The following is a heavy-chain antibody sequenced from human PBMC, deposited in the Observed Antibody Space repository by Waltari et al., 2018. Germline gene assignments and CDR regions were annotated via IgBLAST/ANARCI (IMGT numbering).Heavy chain of an antibody. D-gene: IGHD1-26*01. J-gene: IGHJ3*01. V-gene: IGHV1-69*01. CDR3: AREPFDSGSYETAACDL. CDR2: RIDIFGKA. Sequence: QVQLVQSGAELKQPGSSVKLSCQSSGGTFIIYAIRWVRLAPGQGLEWVGGRIDIFGKANHAQKTQGKVTITADESTSTAYTELSILRSEDTAVYYCAREPFDSGSYETAACDLWGQGTMVTVSS. CDR1: GGTFIIYA.